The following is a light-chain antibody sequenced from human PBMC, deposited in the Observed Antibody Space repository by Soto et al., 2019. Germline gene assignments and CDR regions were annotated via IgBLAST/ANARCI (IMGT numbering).Light chain of an antibody. V-gene: IGKV3-15*01. CDR3: QQHNNWPPWT. CDR2: GAS. J-gene: IGKJ1*01. CDR1: QRVSSN. Sequence: EIVMTQSPATLSVSPGERATLSCRASQRVSSNLAWYQQKHGQAPRLLMYGASTTATGIPDRYSDSGSGTEVILTISSLQSEDFAVYYCQQHNNWPPWTFGQGTKLEIK.